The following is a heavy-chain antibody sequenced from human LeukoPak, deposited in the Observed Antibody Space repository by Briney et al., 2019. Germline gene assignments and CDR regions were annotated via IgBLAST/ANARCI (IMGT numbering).Heavy chain of an antibody. CDR1: GYTFTSYY. CDR3: AREGYYYDSSGPGFDY. D-gene: IGHD3-22*01. CDR2: INPSGGST. J-gene: IGHJ4*02. V-gene: IGHV1-46*01. Sequence: AASVKVSCTASGYTFTSYYMHWVRQAPGQGLEWMGIINPSGGSTSYAQKFQGRVTMTRDMSTSTVYMELSSLRSEDTAVYYCAREGYYYDSSGPGFDYWGQGTWSPSPQ.